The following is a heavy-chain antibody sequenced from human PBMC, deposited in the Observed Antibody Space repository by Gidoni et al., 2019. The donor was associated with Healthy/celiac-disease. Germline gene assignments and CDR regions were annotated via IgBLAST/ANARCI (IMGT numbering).Heavy chain of an antibody. CDR2: ISGSGGST. J-gene: IGHJ4*02. D-gene: IGHD3-22*01. Sequence: EVQLLESGGGLVQPGGSLRLSCAASGFTFSSYAMSWVRQAPGKGLEWVSAISGSGGSTYYADSVKGRFTISRDNSKNTLYLQMNSLRAEDTAVYYCAKTGHYYYDSSGYYQDDYWGQGTLVTVSS. V-gene: IGHV3-23*01. CDR3: AKTGHYYYDSSGYYQDDY. CDR1: GFTFSSYA.